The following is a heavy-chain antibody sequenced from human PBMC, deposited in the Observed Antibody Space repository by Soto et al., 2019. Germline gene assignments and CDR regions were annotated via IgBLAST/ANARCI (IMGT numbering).Heavy chain of an antibody. Sequence: GGSLRLSCAASGFSFSDAHMNWVRQAPGKGLEWVGRIKSNIDGGTTDYAAPVKGRFTISRDDSKNTLYLQMNSLKTEDTGIYYCAWSHWGQGTLVTVSS. CDR2: IKSNIDGGTT. CDR3: AWSH. CDR1: GFSFSDAH. V-gene: IGHV3-15*07. J-gene: IGHJ4*02.